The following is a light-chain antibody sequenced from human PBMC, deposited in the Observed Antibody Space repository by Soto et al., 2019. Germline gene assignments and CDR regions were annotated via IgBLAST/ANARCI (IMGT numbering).Light chain of an antibody. CDR2: AAS. V-gene: IGKV3-15*01. J-gene: IGKJ1*01. CDR1: QSVSSS. CDR3: QQYNNWPQT. Sequence: EIVMTQSPATLSVSPGERATLSCRASQSVSSSLAWYHQKPGQAPRLLIYAASTRATGIPARFSGSGSGTAFTLTISSLQSEEFAVYYCQQYNNWPQTFGQGTKVEIK.